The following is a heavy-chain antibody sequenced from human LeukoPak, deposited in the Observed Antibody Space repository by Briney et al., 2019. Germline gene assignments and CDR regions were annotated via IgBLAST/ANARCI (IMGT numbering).Heavy chain of an antibody. V-gene: IGHV3-30-3*01. CDR3: ARLGYYYDSSGSIKRAFDI. CDR1: GFTFSSYA. J-gene: IGHJ3*02. Sequence: GRSLRLSCAASGFTFSSYAMHWVRQAPGKGLEWVAVISSDGSNKYYADSVKGRFTISRDNSKNTLYLQMNSLRAEDTAVYYCARLGYYYDSSGSIKRAFDIWGQGTMVTVSS. CDR2: ISSDGSNK. D-gene: IGHD3-22*01.